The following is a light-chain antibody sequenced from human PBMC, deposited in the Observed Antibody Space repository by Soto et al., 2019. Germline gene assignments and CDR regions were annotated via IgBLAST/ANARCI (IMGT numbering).Light chain of an antibody. CDR2: GNS. CDR3: QSYDRSLSGVV. Sequence: QSVLTQPPSVCGAPGQRVTISCTGSSSNIGAGYDVHWYQQLPGTAPKLLIYGNSNRPSGVPDRFSGSKSGTSASLAITGLQAEDEADYYCQSYDRSLSGVVFGGGTTLTVL. J-gene: IGLJ2*01. CDR1: SSNIGAGYD. V-gene: IGLV1-40*01.